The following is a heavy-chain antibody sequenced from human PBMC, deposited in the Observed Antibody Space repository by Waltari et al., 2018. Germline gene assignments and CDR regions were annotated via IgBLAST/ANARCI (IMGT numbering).Heavy chain of an antibody. CDR1: GGSFSDYY. Sequence: QVQLQQWGAGLLKPSETLSLTCTVYGGSFSDYYWSWIRQPPGKGLEWIGEINHSGSTNYHPYRESGGTISVDASKSQFFLKLTSVTAADTAVYYCARGPESSTHSFDIWGQGTMVLVSS. CDR2: INHSGST. J-gene: IGHJ3*02. V-gene: IGHV4-34*02. CDR3: ARGPESSTHSFDI.